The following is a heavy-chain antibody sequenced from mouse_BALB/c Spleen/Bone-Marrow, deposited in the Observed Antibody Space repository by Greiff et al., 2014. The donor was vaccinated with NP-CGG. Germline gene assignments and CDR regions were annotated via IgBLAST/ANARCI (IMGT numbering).Heavy chain of an antibody. Sequence: QVQLQQSGAELMKPGASVKISCKASGYTFSSYWIEWIKQRPGHGLEWIGEILPGSVTTNYNGRFKGKATFTADTSSNTAYVQLSKLTSEDSAVYYCARDHFDHWGPGTTLTVSS. V-gene: IGHV1-9*01. CDR1: GYTFSSYW. CDR3: ARDHFDH. CDR2: ILPGSVTT. J-gene: IGHJ2*01.